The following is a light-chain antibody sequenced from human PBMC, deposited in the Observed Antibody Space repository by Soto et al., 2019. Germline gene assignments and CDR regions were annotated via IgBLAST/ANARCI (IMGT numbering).Light chain of an antibody. CDR2: AAS. CDR1: QSISSY. Sequence: IKMTQSPSTLPASVGNRVTITCRASQSISSYLNWYQQKPGKAPKLLIYAASTLQGGVPSRFSGSRSGTDFTLTISSLQPEDFATYYCLLDFSYLWAFGQGTKVDIK. V-gene: IGKV1-6*01. CDR3: LLDFSYLWA. J-gene: IGKJ1*01.